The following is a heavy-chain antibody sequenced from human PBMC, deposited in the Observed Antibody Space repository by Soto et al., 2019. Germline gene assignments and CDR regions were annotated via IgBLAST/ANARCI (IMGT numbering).Heavy chain of an antibody. CDR2: SSATGAGT. D-gene: IGHD1-7*01. J-gene: IGHJ4*02. V-gene: IGHV3-23*01. Sequence: EVQLLESGGGLVQPGGSLRLSCAASGFTFSSYGMTLVRQAPGKGLEWVSFSSATGAGTYYADSVKGRFTISRDNSKSPLYMQMTSLRAYDPDVYYCAMDSRAGGNYGFYSDFWGQGALVIVSS. CDR3: AMDSRAGGNYGFYSDF. CDR1: GFTFSSYG.